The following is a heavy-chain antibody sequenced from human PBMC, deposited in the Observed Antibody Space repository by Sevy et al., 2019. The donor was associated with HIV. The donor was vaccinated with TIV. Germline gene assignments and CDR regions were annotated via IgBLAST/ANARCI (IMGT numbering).Heavy chain of an antibody. D-gene: IGHD6-19*01. CDR2: MNTNTGNT. Sequence: ASVKVSCKASGFNFASYDIYWVRQATGQGLEWMGWMNTNTGNTGFAQKFQGRVTMTRNTSITTAYMELSNLRSEDTAVYYCAWVRGWHLRYGMDVWGQGTTVTVSS. V-gene: IGHV1-8*02. CDR3: AWVRGWHLRYGMDV. J-gene: IGHJ6*01. CDR1: GFNFASYD.